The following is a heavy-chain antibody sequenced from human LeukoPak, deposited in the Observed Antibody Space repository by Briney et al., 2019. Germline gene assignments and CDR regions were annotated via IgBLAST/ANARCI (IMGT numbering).Heavy chain of an antibody. Sequence: GGSLRLSCAASGFTFSDYYMSWIRPAPGKGLEWVSYISSSGSTIYYADSVKGRFTISRDNAKNSLYLQMNSLRAEDTAVYYCARDKASGGSFDYYYYMDVWGKGTTVTVSS. CDR3: ARDKASGGSFDYYYYMDV. CDR1: GFTFSDYY. V-gene: IGHV3-11*01. D-gene: IGHD2-15*01. CDR2: ISSSGSTI. J-gene: IGHJ6*03.